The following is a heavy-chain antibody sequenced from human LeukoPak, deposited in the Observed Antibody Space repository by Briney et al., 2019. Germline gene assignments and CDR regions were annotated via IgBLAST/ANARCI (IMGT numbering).Heavy chain of an antibody. CDR1: GGTFRNYA. CDR3: TRETSSRYFDF. V-gene: IGHV1-69*05. CDR2: VIPLFGTA. Sequence: ASVKVSCKASGGTFRNYAFNWVRQAPGQGLEWMGVVIPLFGTANYAQKFQGRVTITTDESTSTAYMELSSLTSEDTGVYYCTRETSSRYFDFWGQGTLVTVSS. J-gene: IGHJ4*02.